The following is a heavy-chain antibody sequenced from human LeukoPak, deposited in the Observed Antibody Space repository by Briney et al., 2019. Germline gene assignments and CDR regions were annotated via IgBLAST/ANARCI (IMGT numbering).Heavy chain of an antibody. J-gene: IGHJ4*02. D-gene: IGHD2-2*01. Sequence: GGSLRLSCAASGFTFSSYSMNWVRQAPGKGLEWVSSISSSSSYIYYADSVKGRFTISRDNAKNSLYLQMNSLRAEDTAVYYRATAYCSSTSCSASGYDDEAGFDYWGQGTLVTVSS. CDR3: ATAYCSSTSCSASGYDDEAGFDY. V-gene: IGHV3-21*01. CDR2: ISSSSSYI. CDR1: GFTFSSYS.